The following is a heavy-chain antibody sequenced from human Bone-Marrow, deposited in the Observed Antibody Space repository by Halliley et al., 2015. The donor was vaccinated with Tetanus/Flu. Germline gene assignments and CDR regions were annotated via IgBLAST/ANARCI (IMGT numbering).Heavy chain of an antibody. CDR1: GDSISNSNW. D-gene: IGHD4-4*01. CDR2: MYHGGST. CDR3: AGLPSTVTKIDS. J-gene: IGHJ4*02. Sequence: TLSLTCNVSGDSISNSNWWSWVRQAPGKGLEWIGEMYHGGSTNYNPSLKSRVTISIDKSKNQFSLKLSSVTAADTAVYYCAGLPSTVTKIDSWGRGTLVTVSS. V-gene: IGHV4-4*02.